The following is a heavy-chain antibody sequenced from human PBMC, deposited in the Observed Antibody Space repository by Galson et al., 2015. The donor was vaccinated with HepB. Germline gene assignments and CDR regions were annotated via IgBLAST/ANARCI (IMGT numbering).Heavy chain of an antibody. CDR2: ISSSSSTI. CDR1: GFTFSSYS. V-gene: IGHV3-48*01. CDR3: ASFEGRAAAGTDYFDY. J-gene: IGHJ4*02. Sequence: SLRLSCAASGFTFSSYSMNWVRQAPGKGLEWVSYISSSSSTIYYADSVKGRFTISRDNAKNSLYLQMNSLRAEDTAVYYCASFEGRAAAGTDYFDYWGQGTLVTVSS. D-gene: IGHD6-13*01.